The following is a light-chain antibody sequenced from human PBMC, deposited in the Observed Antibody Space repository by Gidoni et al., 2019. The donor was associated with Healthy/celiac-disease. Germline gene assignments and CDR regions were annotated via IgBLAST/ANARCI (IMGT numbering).Light chain of an antibody. V-gene: IGLV2-14*01. CDR1: SSDVGGYNY. CDR2: EVS. Sequence: QSALTQPASVSGSPGQSITISCTGTSSDVGGYNYVSWYQQHPGKAPKLMIYEVSNRPSGVSNRFSGSKSGNTASLTISGLQAVDEADYYCSSYTSSSVVFGGGTKLTVL. CDR3: SSYTSSSVV. J-gene: IGLJ2*01.